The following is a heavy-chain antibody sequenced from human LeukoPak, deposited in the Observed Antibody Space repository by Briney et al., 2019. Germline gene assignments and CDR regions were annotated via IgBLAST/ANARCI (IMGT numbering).Heavy chain of an antibody. CDR2: IQTITDGGTT. CDR1: GFTFRNVW. CDR3: TSTLGY. J-gene: IGHJ4*02. Sequence: GGSLRLSCTASGFTFRNVWMTWVRQAPGKGLEWVGRIQTITDGGTTDYAATVRGRFTISRDDSKNTLYQQMNSLKTEDTAVYYCTSTLGYWGQGTLVIVSS. V-gene: IGHV3-15*01. D-gene: IGHD3-16*01.